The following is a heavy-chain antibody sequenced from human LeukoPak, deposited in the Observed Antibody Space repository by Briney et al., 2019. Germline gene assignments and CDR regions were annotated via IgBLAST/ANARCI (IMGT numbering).Heavy chain of an antibody. CDR3: ARGSFSSTWFERYFFDS. CDR1: GFPFDKYT. CDR2: NSCSGLYN. D-gene: IGHD6-13*01. Sequence: GGSLRLLCAASGFPFDKYTMHWVRQAPGRGLELVSYNSCSGLYNFFGDSLKGRITISRDNTKNSLFLQRSSLRAEDTSVYFCARGSFSSTWFERYFFDSWGQGTLVTVSA. J-gene: IGHJ4*02. V-gene: IGHV3-21*01.